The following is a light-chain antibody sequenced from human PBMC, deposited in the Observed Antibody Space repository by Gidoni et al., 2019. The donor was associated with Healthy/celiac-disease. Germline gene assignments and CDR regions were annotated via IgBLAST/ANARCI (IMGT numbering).Light chain of an antibody. CDR2: AAS. V-gene: IGKV1-39*01. CDR3: QHSYSTPYT. Sequence: DIQMTQSPSSLSASVGDRVTITCRASQSISSYLNWYQQKPGKAPKLLIYAASSLQSGVPSRVSGSGSGTDCTLTISSQQPEEFATYYGQHSYSTPYTFGQGTKLEIK. CDR1: QSISSY. J-gene: IGKJ2*01.